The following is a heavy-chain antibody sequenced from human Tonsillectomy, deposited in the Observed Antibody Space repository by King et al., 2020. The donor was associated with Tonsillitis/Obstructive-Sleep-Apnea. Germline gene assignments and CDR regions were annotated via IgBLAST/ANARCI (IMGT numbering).Heavy chain of an antibody. Sequence: VQLVESGGGVVQPGRSLRLSCAASGFTFSIYAMHWVRQAPGKGLEWVAVISYDGINKYYADSVKGRFTISRDDSKNTLYLQMNSLRTEDTAAYYCARDPNTTGNYYYYYGMDVWGQGTTVTVSS. CDR3: ARDPNTTGNYYYYYGMDV. CDR1: GFTFSIYA. CDR2: ISYDGINK. D-gene: IGHD4-17*01. V-gene: IGHV3-30*04. J-gene: IGHJ6*02.